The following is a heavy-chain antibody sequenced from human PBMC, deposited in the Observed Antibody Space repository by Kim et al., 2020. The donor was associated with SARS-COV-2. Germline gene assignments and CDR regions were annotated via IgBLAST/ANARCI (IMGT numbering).Heavy chain of an antibody. CDR1: GFTFSSYG. CDR2: ISYDGSNK. CDR3: AKDYRYYDSSGYYFDH. Sequence: GGSPRLSCAASGFTFSSYGMHWVRQAPGKGLEWVAVISYDGSNKYYADSVKGRFTISRDNSKNTLYLQMNSLRAEDTAVYYCAKDYRYYDSSGYYFDHWG. V-gene: IGHV3-30*18. J-gene: IGHJ5*02. D-gene: IGHD3-22*01.